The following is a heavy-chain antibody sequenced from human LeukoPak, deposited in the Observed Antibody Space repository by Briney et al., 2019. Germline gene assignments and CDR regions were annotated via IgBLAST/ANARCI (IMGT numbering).Heavy chain of an antibody. D-gene: IGHD1-26*01. J-gene: IGHJ4*02. CDR3: ARGIVGATRRSDFDY. Sequence: SETLSLTCTVSGYSISSGYYWGWIRQPPGKGLEWIGSIYHSGSTYYNPSLKSRVTISVDTSKNQFSLKLSSVTAADTAMYYCARGIVGATRRSDFDYWGQGTLVTVSS. CDR1: GYSISSGYY. V-gene: IGHV4-38-2*02. CDR2: IYHSGST.